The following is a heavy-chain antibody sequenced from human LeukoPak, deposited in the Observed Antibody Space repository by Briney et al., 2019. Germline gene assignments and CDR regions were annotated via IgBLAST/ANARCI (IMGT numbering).Heavy chain of an antibody. CDR3: ARDDYGSGSYYNFIDY. D-gene: IGHD3-10*01. V-gene: IGHV1-2*02. J-gene: IGHJ4*02. CDR2: INPNSGGT. CDR1: GFTFDDYA. Sequence: GGSLRLSCAASGFTFDDYAMHWVRQAPGQGLEWMGWINPNSGGTNYAQKFQGRVTMTRDTSISTAYMELSRLRSDDTAVYYCARDDYGSGSYYNFIDYWGQGTLVTVSS.